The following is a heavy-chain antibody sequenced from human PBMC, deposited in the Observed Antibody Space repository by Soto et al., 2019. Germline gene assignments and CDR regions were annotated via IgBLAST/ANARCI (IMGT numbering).Heavy chain of an antibody. D-gene: IGHD3-9*01. J-gene: IGHJ5*02. V-gene: IGHV1-58*02. CDR1: GVTFTTTA. Sequence: ASVKVSCKASGVTFTTTAMQWVRQARGQRLEWIGWIVVGSGHIIYAQKFQGRVTMTEDTSTDTAYMELSSLRSEDTAVYYCATDYDILTGRWAFDPWGQGTLVTVSS. CDR3: ATDYDILTGRWAFDP. CDR2: IVVGSGHI.